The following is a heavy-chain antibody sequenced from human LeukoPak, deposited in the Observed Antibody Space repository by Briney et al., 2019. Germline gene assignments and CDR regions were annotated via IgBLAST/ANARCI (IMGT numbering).Heavy chain of an antibody. CDR1: GYTFTGYY. CDR3: ARDGGYDFWSGFRYYMDV. Sequence: GASVEVSCKASGYTFTGYYMHWVRQAPGQGLEWMGWINPNSGGTNYAQKFQGRVTMTRDTSISTAYMELSGLRSDDTAVYYCARDGGYDFWSGFRYYMDVWGKGTTVTVSS. V-gene: IGHV1-2*02. CDR2: INPNSGGT. D-gene: IGHD3-3*01. J-gene: IGHJ6*03.